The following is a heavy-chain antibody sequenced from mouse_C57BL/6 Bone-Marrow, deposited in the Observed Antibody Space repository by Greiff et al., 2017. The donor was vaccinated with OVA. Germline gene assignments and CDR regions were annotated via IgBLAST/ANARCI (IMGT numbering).Heavy chain of an antibody. D-gene: IGHD1-1*02. Sequence: QVQLKQSGAELVKPGASVKLSCKASGYTFPEYTIHWVKQRSGQGLEWIGWFYPGSGRIKYNEKFKEKATLNADKSSSTVYMELSRLTAEDSAGYFCARHEDYPLWAMDYWGQGTSVTVSS. CDR3: ARHEDYPLWAMDY. J-gene: IGHJ4*01. V-gene: IGHV1-62-2*01. CDR1: GYTFPEYT. CDR2: FYPGSGRI.